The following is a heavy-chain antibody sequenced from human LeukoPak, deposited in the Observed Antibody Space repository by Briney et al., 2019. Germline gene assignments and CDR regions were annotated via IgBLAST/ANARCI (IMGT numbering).Heavy chain of an antibody. Sequence: PGGSLRLSCAASGFPFNNFGMNWVRQAPGKGLEWVSYISSSSSTMSYADSVKGRFTISRDNAKNSLFLQMNSLRAEDTAVYYCASGGAARPDYWGQGTLVTVSS. V-gene: IGHV3-48*01. CDR1: GFPFNNFG. D-gene: IGHD6-6*01. CDR2: ISSSSSTM. CDR3: ASGGAARPDY. J-gene: IGHJ4*02.